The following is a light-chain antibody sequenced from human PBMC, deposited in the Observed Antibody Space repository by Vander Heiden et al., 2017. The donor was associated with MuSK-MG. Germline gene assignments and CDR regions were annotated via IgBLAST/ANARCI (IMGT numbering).Light chain of an antibody. CDR1: NIGSKS. CDR2: DDS. Sequence: SYVLTQPPSVSVAPGKTARITCWGNNIGSKSVNWYRQKPGQAPVLVVYDDSDRPSGIPERFSGSNSGNTATLTISRVEAGDEADYYCQVWDSSSDHLVFGGGTKLTVL. J-gene: IGLJ2*01. CDR3: QVWDSSSDHLV. V-gene: IGLV3-21*03.